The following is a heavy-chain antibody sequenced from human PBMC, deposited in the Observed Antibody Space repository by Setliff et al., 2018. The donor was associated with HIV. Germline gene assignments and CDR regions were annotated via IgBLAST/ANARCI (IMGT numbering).Heavy chain of an antibody. J-gene: IGHJ5*02. Sequence: ASVKVSCKASGYTFTTYAIHWVRQAPGQRLEWMGWINAGNGNTKYSQKFQGRVTINRDTSASTAYMELSSLRSEDTAVYYCASGYSGYQGWFDPWGQGTLVTVSS. D-gene: IGHD5-12*01. CDR1: GYTFTTYA. CDR3: ASGYSGYQGWFDP. V-gene: IGHV1-3*01. CDR2: INAGNGNT.